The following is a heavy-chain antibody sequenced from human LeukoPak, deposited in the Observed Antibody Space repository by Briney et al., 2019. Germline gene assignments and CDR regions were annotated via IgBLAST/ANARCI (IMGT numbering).Heavy chain of an antibody. J-gene: IGHJ4*02. V-gene: IGHV4-34*01. Sequence: SETLSLTCAIYGGSFSGYYWSWIRQPPGKGLEWIGEINHSGSTNYNPSLKSRVSISVDTSKNQFSLKLNSVTAADTAVYYCARAPGAAIDWGQGTLVTVSS. CDR2: INHSGST. CDR3: ARAPGAAID. D-gene: IGHD2-2*01. CDR1: GGSFSGYY.